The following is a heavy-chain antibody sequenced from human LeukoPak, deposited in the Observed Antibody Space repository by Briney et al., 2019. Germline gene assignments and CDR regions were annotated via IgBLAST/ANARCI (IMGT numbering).Heavy chain of an antibody. CDR3: ARDRTFAS. D-gene: IGHD3-16*01. Sequence: GGSLRLSCAASGFTFSSYWMTWVRQAPGRGLEWVASIKQDGSEKYYVDSVKGRFTISRDNAKNSLYLQTNSLRAEDTAVYYCARDRTFASWGQGTLVTVSS. V-gene: IGHV3-7*01. CDR1: GFTFSSYW. J-gene: IGHJ4*02. CDR2: IKQDGSEK.